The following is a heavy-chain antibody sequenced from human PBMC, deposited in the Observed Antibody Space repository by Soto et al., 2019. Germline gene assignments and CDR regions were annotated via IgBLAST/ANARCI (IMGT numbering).Heavy chain of an antibody. CDR3: ASQRWGSRSYFGL. D-gene: IGHD3-10*01. Sequence: PSETLSLTCTVSGGSVSSRSYYCGWIRQPPGKGLEWIGNIYNSGSPYYNPSLKSRVTISVDTSKNQFSLKLSSVTAADTAVYYCASQRWGSRSYFGLWGRGPLVTVSS. CDR1: GGSVSSRSYY. V-gene: IGHV4-39*01. CDR2: IYNSGSP. J-gene: IGHJ2*01.